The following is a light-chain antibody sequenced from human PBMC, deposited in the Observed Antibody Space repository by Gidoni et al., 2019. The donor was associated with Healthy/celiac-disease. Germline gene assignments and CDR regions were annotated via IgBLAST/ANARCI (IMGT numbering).Light chain of an antibody. V-gene: IGKV4-1*01. J-gene: IGKJ3*01. CDR3: QQYYSTPPA. CDR2: WTS. CDR1: QSALYSSNNKNS. Sequence: DILMTQSLDSLSVSLVERATIYCKSSQSALYSSNNKNSLTCYQQKPEQPPNVLIYWTSTRESGVPDRYSGSGSGTDFTHTISSLQAEEVAVYFCQQYYSTPPAFGPGTKVDIK.